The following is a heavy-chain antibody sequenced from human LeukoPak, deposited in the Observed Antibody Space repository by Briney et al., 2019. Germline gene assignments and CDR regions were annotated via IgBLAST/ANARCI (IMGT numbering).Heavy chain of an antibody. Sequence: GGSLRLSCAASGFTFDDYAINWVRQAPGKGLEWVSAISGSGGSTYYADSVKGRFTISRDNSKNTLYLQMNSLRAEDTAVYYCAKRGFGELLGYYYYYMDVWGKGTTVTVSS. V-gene: IGHV3-23*01. CDR3: AKRGFGELLGYYYYYMDV. CDR2: ISGSGGST. CDR1: GFTFDDYA. D-gene: IGHD3-10*01. J-gene: IGHJ6*03.